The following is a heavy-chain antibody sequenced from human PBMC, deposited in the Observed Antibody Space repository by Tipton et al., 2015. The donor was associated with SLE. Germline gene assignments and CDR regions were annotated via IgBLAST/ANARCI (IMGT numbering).Heavy chain of an antibody. CDR2: IFHTGSA. Sequence: TLSLTCVVSGASISTEGYSWSWIRQPPGKGLEWIGYIFHTGSAYYNPSLRSRLTISLDRSNNQFSLKLSSVTAADTAVYYCARDGLDHSSGYYEYDWGQGTLVTVSS. CDR3: ARDGLDHSSGYYEYD. V-gene: IGHV4-30-2*01. J-gene: IGHJ4*02. CDR1: GASISTEGYS. D-gene: IGHD3-22*01.